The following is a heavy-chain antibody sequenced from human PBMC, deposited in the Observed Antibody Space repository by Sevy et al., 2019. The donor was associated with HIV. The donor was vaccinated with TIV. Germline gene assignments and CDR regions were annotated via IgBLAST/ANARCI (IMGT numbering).Heavy chain of an antibody. J-gene: IGHJ4*02. CDR3: ARANSGLDY. CDR1: GFSFITYS. CDR2: ISSSSSYI. Sequence: GGSLRLSCAASGFSFITYSMNWVRQAPGRGLEWVSSISSSSSYIYYADSVRGRFTISRDNAKNSLYLQMNSLRAEDTAGYYCARANSGLDYWGQGTQVTVSS. D-gene: IGHD1-26*01. V-gene: IGHV3-21*01.